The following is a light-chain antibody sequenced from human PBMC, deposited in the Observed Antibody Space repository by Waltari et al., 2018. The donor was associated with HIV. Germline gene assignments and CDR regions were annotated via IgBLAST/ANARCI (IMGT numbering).Light chain of an antibody. J-gene: IGKJ3*01. CDR1: QTVPNK. V-gene: IGKV1-39*01. CDR3: QQSYSSPLT. Sequence: DIQMTQSPSPLSASVGHRVSITCRPSQTVPNKGKWYQQKPGKAPEVLIYDASNLQSGVPSRFRGGGSGTDFTLTITSLQPDDFATYFCQQSYSSPLTFGPGTKVDVK. CDR2: DAS.